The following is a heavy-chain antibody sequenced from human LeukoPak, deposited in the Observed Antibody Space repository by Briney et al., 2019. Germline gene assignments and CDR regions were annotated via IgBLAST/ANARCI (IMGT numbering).Heavy chain of an antibody. CDR2: IYYSGST. J-gene: IGHJ4*02. V-gene: IGHV4-30-4*08. D-gene: IGHD5-24*01. CDR1: GGSISSGDYY. Sequence: SQTLSLTCTVSGGSISSGDYYWRWIRQRPGKGGEWIGYIYYSGSTYYTPSLKSRVTISVDTSKNQFSLKLSSVTAADTAVYYCARIPGWLQLRGYFDYWGQGTLVTVSS. CDR3: ARIPGWLQLRGYFDY.